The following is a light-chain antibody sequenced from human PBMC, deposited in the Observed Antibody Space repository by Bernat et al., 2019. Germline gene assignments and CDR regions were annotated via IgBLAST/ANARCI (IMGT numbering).Light chain of an antibody. Sequence: QSVLTQPPSVSGAPGQRVTISCTGSSSSIGAGYDVHWYQHLPGTAPKLLIYGDTNRPSGVPDRFSGSKSGTSASLAITGLRADDEADYCCQSYDSSLSASVFGTGTKVTVL. CDR2: GDT. V-gene: IGLV1-40*01. CDR3: QSYDSSLSASV. J-gene: IGLJ1*01. CDR1: SSSIGAGYD.